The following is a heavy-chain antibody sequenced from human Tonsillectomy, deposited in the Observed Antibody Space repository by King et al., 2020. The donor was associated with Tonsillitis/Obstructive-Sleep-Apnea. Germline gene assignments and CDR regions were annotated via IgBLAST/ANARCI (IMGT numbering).Heavy chain of an antibody. CDR3: ARGYGVAGTGTLYFVL. Sequence: VQLVESGAEVKKPGESLKISCKGSGYKFSNYWIGWVRQMPGKGLEWMGIIYPGDSDTRYSPSFQGQVIVSADKSVSTAFLQWSRLKASATAKYYCARGYGVAGTGTLYFVLWGRGTLVTVSS. CDR1: GYKFSNYW. CDR2: IYPGDSDT. V-gene: IGHV5-51*01. D-gene: IGHD3-3*01. J-gene: IGHJ2*01.